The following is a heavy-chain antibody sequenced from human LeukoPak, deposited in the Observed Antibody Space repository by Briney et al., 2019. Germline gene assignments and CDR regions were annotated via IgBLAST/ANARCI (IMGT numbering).Heavy chain of an antibody. CDR3: ARDASWLVNDY. J-gene: IGHJ4*02. D-gene: IGHD6-19*01. CDR2: INPDSGGT. V-gene: IGHV1-2*06. Sequence: GASVKVSCKASGYTFAGYYMHWVRQAPGQGLEWMGRINPDSGGTNYAQKFQGRVTMTRDTSISTAYMELSRLRSDDTAVYYCARDASWLVNDYWGQGTLVTVSS. CDR1: GYTFAGYY.